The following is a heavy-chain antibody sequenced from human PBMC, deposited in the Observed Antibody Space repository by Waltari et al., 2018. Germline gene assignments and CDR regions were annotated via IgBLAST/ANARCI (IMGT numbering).Heavy chain of an antibody. Sequence: EVQLVESGGGLVKPGGSLRLPCAASGFTFSSYRMTWVRQAPGKGLEWVSSITSSSTYTYYADSVKGRFTISRDNARNSLFVEMKSLRAEDTAVYYCARDLGSRGPRGMDVWGQGTTVIVS. CDR2: ITSSSTYT. CDR3: ARDLGSRGPRGMDV. CDR1: GFTFSSYR. V-gene: IGHV3-21*01. D-gene: IGHD2-2*01. J-gene: IGHJ6*02.